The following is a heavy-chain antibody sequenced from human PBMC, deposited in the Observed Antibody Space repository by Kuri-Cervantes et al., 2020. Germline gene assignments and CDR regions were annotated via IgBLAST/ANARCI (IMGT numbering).Heavy chain of an antibody. V-gene: IGHV4-59*12. D-gene: IGHD2-15*01. CDR1: GGSISSYY. CDR3: ARRHCSGGRCYSSYFDY. CDR2: IYYSGST. Sequence: SETLSLTCTVSGGSISSYYWSWIRQPPGKGLEWIGYIYYSGSTNYNPSLKSRVTISVDTSKNQFSLKLSSVTAADTAVYYCARRHCSGGRCYSSYFDYWGQGTLVTVSS. J-gene: IGHJ4*02.